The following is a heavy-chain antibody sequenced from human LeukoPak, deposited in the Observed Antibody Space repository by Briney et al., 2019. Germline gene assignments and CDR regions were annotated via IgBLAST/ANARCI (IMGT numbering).Heavy chain of an antibody. V-gene: IGHV3-30*18. CDR1: GFTFSNYG. Sequence: GGSLRLSCAASGFTFSNYGMHWVRQALGKGLEWVAFISYDGTNKDYADSVKGRITISRDNSKNTLYLQMNSLRAEDTAVYYCAKVVGGFRYGVGYFDYWGQGTLVTVSS. D-gene: IGHD5-18*01. CDR3: AKVVGGFRYGVGYFDY. CDR2: ISYDGTNK. J-gene: IGHJ4*02.